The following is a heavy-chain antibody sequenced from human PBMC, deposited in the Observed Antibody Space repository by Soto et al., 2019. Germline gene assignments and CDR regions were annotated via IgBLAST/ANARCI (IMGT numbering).Heavy chain of an antibody. J-gene: IGHJ4*02. CDR1: GGSISSGGYY. CDR3: ARLLGYCSSTSCYTFDY. V-gene: IGHV4-31*03. D-gene: IGHD2-2*02. Sequence: SETLSLTCTVSGGSISSGGYYWSWIRQHPGRGLEWIGYIYYSGSTYYNPSLKSRVTISVDTSKNQFSLKLSSVTAADTAVYYCARLLGYCSSTSCYTFDYWGQGTLVTVSS. CDR2: IYYSGST.